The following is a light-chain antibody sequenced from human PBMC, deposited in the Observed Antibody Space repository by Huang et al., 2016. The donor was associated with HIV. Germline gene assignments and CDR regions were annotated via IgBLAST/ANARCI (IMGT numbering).Light chain of an antibody. CDR2: GST. CDR3: QQYNNWPYT. Sequence: EIAMTQSPAILSVSPGERVTLSCRASQSVSTNFAWYQQKSGQATRRLIYGSTPSATGSPARFSCGVFGTEFTLIISSLQSEDFAFYFCQQYNNWPYTFGQGTKLEIK. J-gene: IGKJ2*01. V-gene: IGKV3-15*01. CDR1: QSVSTN.